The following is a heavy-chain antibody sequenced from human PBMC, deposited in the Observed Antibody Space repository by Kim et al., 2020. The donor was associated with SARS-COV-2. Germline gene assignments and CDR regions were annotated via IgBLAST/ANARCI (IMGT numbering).Heavy chain of an antibody. CDR3: SKHYGDPYYYYRLDP. CDR2: IYSGGST. D-gene: IGHD2-21*02. J-gene: IGHJ6*02. CDR1: GFSVSSNY. Sequence: GGSLRLSCAASGFSVSSNYMCWVRLAPRKGLEWDSVIYSGGSTYYEDSLKVRFTISRANSKTTLYLQMNSLRAEDTAVDYYSKHYGDPYYYYRLDPWGQG. V-gene: IGHV3-53*01.